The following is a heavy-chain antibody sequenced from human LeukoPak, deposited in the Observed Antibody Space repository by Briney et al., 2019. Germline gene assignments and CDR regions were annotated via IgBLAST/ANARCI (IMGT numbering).Heavy chain of an antibody. CDR2: ISNNGGYT. J-gene: IGHJ4*02. CDR3: ARSRGPNTFGGVHDY. D-gene: IGHD3-16*01. CDR1: GFTFSSSA. V-gene: IGHV3-23*01. Sequence: GGSLRLSCAASGFTFSSSAMSWFRQAPGKGLEWVSAISNNGGYTYYADSVQGRFTISRDNSKSTLCLQMNSLRAEDTAVYYCARSRGPNTFGGVHDYWGQGTLVTVSS.